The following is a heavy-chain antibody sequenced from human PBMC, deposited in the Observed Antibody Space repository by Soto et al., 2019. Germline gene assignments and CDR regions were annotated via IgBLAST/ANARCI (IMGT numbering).Heavy chain of an antibody. CDR1: GYTLTELS. J-gene: IGHJ5*02. Sequence: ASVKVSCKVSGYTLTELSMHWVRQAPGKGLEWMGGFDPEDGGSTSYAQKFQGRVTMTRDTSTSTVYMELSSLRSEDTAVYYWAREDYYDSSGYYGARWFDPWGQGTLVTVSS. CDR2: FDPEDGGST. V-gene: IGHV1-24*01. CDR3: AREDYYDSSGYYGARWFDP. D-gene: IGHD3-22*01.